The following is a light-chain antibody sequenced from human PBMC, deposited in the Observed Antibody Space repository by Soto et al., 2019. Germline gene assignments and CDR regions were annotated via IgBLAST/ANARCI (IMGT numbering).Light chain of an antibody. CDR3: CSHASGHV. CDR1: SSDVGSYNL. J-gene: IGLJ1*01. CDR2: EDT. V-gene: IGLV2-23*01. Sequence: QSALTQPASVSGSPGQSITISCTGTSSDVGSYNLVSWYQQYPGKAPKLIIYEDTNRPSGISNRFSGSKSGNTASLTISGLQAEDDADYYCCSHASGHVFGTGTKLTVL.